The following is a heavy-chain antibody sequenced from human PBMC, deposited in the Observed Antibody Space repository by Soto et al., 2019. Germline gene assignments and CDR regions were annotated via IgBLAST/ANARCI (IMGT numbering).Heavy chain of an antibody. V-gene: IGHV3-15*07. Sequence: PGGSLRLSCAASGFIFSGAWMNWVRQAPGKGLEWVGLIRSKVDGGTTGYAAPVGGRFTISRDDSSNTVYLQMNSLKAEDTAVYYCIADLPISWASSFDYWGQGALVTVSS. J-gene: IGHJ4*02. CDR2: IRSKVDGGTT. CDR1: GFIFSGAW. D-gene: IGHD6-13*01. CDR3: IADLPISWASSFDY.